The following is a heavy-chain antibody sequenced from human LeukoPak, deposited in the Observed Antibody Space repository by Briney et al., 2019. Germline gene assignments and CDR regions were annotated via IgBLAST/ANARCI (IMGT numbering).Heavy chain of an antibody. CDR3: AKDTVKVTTIRRVPHYMDV. CDR1: GFTFSSYS. J-gene: IGHJ6*03. D-gene: IGHD5-12*01. V-gene: IGHV3-30*18. Sequence: QAGGSLRLSCAASGFTFSSYSMNWVRQAPGKGLEWVALISYDGREKYYADSVKGRFTISRDKSKNTLYLQMNSLRAEDTAVYYCAKDTVKVTTIRRVPHYMDVWGKGTTVTISS. CDR2: ISYDGREK.